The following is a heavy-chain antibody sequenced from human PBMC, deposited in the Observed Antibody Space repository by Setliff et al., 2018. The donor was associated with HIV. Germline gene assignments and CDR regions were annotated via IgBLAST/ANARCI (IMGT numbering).Heavy chain of an antibody. CDR3: ARGKVLRGNILYY. Sequence: ASVKVSCKASGYTFTSYDISWVRQAPGQGLEWMGWMSTYNGNTNYAQKVQGRVTMTTDTSTSTAYMELRSLRSEDTAVYYCARGKVLRGNILYYWGQGTLVTVSS. D-gene: IGHD2-8*01. V-gene: IGHV1-18*01. CDR2: MSTYNGNT. CDR1: GYTFTSYD. J-gene: IGHJ4*02.